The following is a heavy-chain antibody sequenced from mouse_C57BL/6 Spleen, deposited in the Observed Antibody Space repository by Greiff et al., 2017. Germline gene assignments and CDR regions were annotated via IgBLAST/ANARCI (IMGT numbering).Heavy chain of an antibody. CDR3: ARGYYYAMDY. CDR1: GYSITSGYD. CDR2: ISYSGST. J-gene: IGHJ4*01. V-gene: IGHV3-1*01. Sequence: EVQRVESGPGMVKPSQSLSLTCTVTGYSITSGYDWHWIRHFPGNKLEWMGYISYSGSTNYNPSLKSRISITHDTSKNHFFLKLNSVTTEDTATYYCARGYYYAMDYWGQGTSVTVSS.